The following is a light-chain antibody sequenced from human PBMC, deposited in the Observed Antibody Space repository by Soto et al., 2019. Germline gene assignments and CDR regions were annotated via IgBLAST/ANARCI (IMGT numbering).Light chain of an antibody. CDR2: AAS. CDR1: QGIRYY. J-gene: IGKJ1*01. Sequence: DIEMTQSPSSLSASVGDRVTITCRASQGIRYYLGWYQQKPGKVPKLLIYAASTLQSGVPSRFSGSGSGTDFTLTISSLQPEDVATYYCQKYNSAPLTFGQGTKVEIK. V-gene: IGKV1-27*01. CDR3: QKYNSAPLT.